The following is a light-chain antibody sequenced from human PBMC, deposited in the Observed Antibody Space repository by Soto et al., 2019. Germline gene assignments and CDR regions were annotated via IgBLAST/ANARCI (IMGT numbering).Light chain of an antibody. CDR3: CSYSGSYSWV. J-gene: IGLJ3*02. Sequence: QSALTQPRSVSGSHGQSVTISCTGTSSDVGGYNYVSWYQQHPGKAPKLMIYDVSKRPSGVPDRCSGSKSGNTASLTISGLQAEDEADYYCCSYSGSYSWVFGGGTKLTVL. V-gene: IGLV2-11*01. CDR2: DVS. CDR1: SSDVGGYNY.